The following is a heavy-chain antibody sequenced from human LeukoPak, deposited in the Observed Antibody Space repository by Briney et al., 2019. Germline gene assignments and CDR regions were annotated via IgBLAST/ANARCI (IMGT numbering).Heavy chain of an antibody. CDR2: IYYSGST. Sequence: PSETLSLTCTVSGGSISGYYWSWIRQPPGKGLEWIGYIYYSGSTNYNPSLKSRVTISVDTSKNQFSLKLSSVTAADTAVYYCARERIAVAETYYYYGMDVWGQGTTVTVSS. V-gene: IGHV4-59*01. J-gene: IGHJ6*02. D-gene: IGHD6-19*01. CDR3: ARERIAVAETYYYYGMDV. CDR1: GGSISGYY.